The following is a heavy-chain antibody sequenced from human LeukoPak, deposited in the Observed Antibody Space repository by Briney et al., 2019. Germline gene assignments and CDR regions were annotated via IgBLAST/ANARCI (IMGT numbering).Heavy chain of an antibody. J-gene: IGHJ1*01. V-gene: IGHV3-7*01. Sequence: GGSLRLSCAASGFTFSSYRMSWVRQAPGKGLEWVANIKQDGSEKYYVDSVKGRFTISRDNAKNSLYLQMNSLRAEDTAVYYCASHTAMVKYFQHWGQGTLVTVSS. D-gene: IGHD5-18*01. CDR1: GFTFSSYR. CDR3: ASHTAMVKYFQH. CDR2: IKQDGSEK.